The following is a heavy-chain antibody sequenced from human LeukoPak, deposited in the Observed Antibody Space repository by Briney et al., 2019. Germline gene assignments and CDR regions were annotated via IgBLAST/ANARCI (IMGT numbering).Heavy chain of an antibody. CDR1: GFTFDDYG. V-gene: IGHV3-20*04. CDR2: INWNGGST. CDR3: TRLHPASAFDI. Sequence: GSLRLSCAASGFTFDDYGMSWVRQAPGKGLEWVSGINWNGGSTGYADSVKGRFTISRDNAKNSLYLQMNSLKTEDTAVYYCTRLHPASAFDIWGQGTMVTVSS. J-gene: IGHJ3*02. D-gene: IGHD5-18*01.